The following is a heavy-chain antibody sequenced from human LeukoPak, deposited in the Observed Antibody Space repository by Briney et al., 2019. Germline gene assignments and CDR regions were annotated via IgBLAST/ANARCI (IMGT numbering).Heavy chain of an antibody. J-gene: IGHJ6*03. CDR3: VTRGWADYYYYMDV. CDR1: GFIFKTYT. D-gene: IGHD3-22*01. V-gene: IGHV3-21*06. Sequence: GGSLRLSCAASGFIFKTYTMNWVRQAPGKGLEWVSSILSSGAYTYYADSLKGRFTISRDNAKNSLYLQVNSLRAEDTAVYYCVTRGWADYYYYMDVWGKGTTVTVSS. CDR2: ILSSGAYT.